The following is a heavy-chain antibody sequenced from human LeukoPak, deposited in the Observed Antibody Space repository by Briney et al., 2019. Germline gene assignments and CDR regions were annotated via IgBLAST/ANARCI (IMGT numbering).Heavy chain of an antibody. Sequence: GRSLRLSCAASGFTFSSYAMHWVRQAPGKGLEWVSAISGSDGRTYYADSVKGRFTITRDNSKNTLYLQMNSLRAEDTAVFYCAKDRVFRGAFFDYWGQGTLVTVSS. D-gene: IGHD3-10*01. CDR1: GFTFSSYA. J-gene: IGHJ4*02. V-gene: IGHV3-23*01. CDR3: AKDRVFRGAFFDY. CDR2: ISGSDGRT.